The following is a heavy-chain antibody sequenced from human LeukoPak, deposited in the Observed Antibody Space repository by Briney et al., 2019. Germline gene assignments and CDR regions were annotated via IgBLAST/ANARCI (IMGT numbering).Heavy chain of an antibody. CDR1: GFTFSSYS. D-gene: IGHD2-2*02. CDR2: ISSSSSTI. CDR3: ARDIVVVPAAIVYYYGMDV. V-gene: IGHV3-48*01. Sequence: PGGSLRLSCAASGFTFSSYSMNWVRQAPGKGLEWVSYISSSSSTIYYADSVKGRFTISRDNAKNSLYLQMNSLRAEDTAVYYCARDIVVVPAAIVYYYGMDVWGQGTTVTVSS. J-gene: IGHJ6*02.